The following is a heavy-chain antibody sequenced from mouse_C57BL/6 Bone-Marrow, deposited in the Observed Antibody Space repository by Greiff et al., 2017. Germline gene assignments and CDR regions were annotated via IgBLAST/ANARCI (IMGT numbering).Heavy chain of an antibody. Sequence: QVQLQQSGPGLVQPSQSLSITCPVSGFSLTSYGVHWVRQSPGKGLEWLGVIWSGGSTDYNAAFISRLSISKDNSKSHVFFKMNSLQADDTAIYNGARSTTVVDLYYAMDYWGQGTSVTVAS. CDR3: ARSTTVVDLYYAMDY. CDR1: GFSLTSYG. CDR2: IWSGGST. D-gene: IGHD1-1*01. J-gene: IGHJ4*01. V-gene: IGHV2-2*01.